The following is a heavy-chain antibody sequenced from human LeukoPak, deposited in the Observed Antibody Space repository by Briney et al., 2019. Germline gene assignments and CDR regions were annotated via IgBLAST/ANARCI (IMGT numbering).Heavy chain of an antibody. CDR1: GGSMSSYY. CDR3: ARGGWSVDY. CDR2: IYYNGKT. V-gene: IGHV4-59*08. J-gene: IGHJ4*02. D-gene: IGHD6-19*01. Sequence: PSETLSLTCTVSGGSMSSYYWSWIRQPPGKGLEWIGYIYYNGKTNYRPSLNSRVTISVDTSRNQFSLKLNSVTAADTAVYYCARGGWSVDYWGQGTLVTVSS.